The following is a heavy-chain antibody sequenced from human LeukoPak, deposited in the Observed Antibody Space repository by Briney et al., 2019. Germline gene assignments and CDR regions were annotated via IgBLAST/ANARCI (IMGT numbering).Heavy chain of an antibody. J-gene: IGHJ4*02. D-gene: IGHD4-17*01. Sequence: GASVKVSCKASGYIFSDYAIQWVRQAPGQGLEWMGWINAGNGKTKYSQKFQGRVTITRDTSASTAYMELSGLRSVDTAVYYCARARWTSTVTTYYLDYWGQGTLVTVSS. CDR2: INAGNGKT. CDR1: GYIFSDYA. V-gene: IGHV1-3*01. CDR3: ARARWTSTVTTYYLDY.